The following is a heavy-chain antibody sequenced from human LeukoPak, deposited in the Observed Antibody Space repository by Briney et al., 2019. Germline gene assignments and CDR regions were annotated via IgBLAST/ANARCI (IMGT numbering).Heavy chain of an antibody. J-gene: IGHJ3*02. V-gene: IGHV3-23*01. CDR3: ARGPGYSYGLGAFDI. CDR2: ISGSGGST. Sequence: GGSLRLSCAASGFTFSSYAMSWVRQAPGKGLEWVSAISGSGGSTYYADSVKGRLTISRDNSKNTLYLQMNSLRAEDTAVYYCARGPGYSYGLGAFDIWGQGTMVTVSS. D-gene: IGHD5-18*01. CDR1: GFTFSSYA.